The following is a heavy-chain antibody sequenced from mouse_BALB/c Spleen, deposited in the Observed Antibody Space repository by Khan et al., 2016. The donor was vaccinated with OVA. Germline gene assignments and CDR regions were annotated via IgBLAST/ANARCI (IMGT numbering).Heavy chain of an antibody. D-gene: IGHD1-1*01. Sequence: VQLQQSGAEFVKTGASVKLSCTASGFNIKDTYMHWIKQRPEQGLEWIGRIDPANGNTKFDPKFQGKATITSDTSSNTAYLQLSSLTSEDTAVYYCAWIYYYCGSYWGQGTSVTVSS. CDR3: AWIYYYCGSY. CDR2: IDPANGNT. J-gene: IGHJ4*01. V-gene: IGHV14-3*02. CDR1: GFNIKDTY.